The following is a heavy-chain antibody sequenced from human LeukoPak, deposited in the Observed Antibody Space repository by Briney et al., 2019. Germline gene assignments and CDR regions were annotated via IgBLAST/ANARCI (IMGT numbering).Heavy chain of an antibody. Sequence: GSAVTVSYKASGGTFSKYAISLVRQAPGQGLEWIGGIIPIFGKANYEQKFEGRVTVTTDESTSTDYMELSSLRSEDTAVYYCARDLPDYGGHSVLDYWGQGTLVTVSS. CDR2: IIPIFGKA. J-gene: IGHJ4*02. D-gene: IGHD4-23*01. V-gene: IGHV1-69*05. CDR3: ARDLPDYGGHSVLDY. CDR1: GGTFSKYA.